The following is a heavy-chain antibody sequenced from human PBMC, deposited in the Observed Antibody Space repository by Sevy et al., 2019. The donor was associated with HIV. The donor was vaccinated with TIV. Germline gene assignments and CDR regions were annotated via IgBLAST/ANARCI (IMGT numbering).Heavy chain of an antibody. CDR2: LSFGCGEV. V-gene: IGHV3-23*01. D-gene: IGHD2-8*01. CDR3: AREGCTKPHDY. CDR1: GFTFSKYS. Sequence: GESLKISCAASGFTFSKYSMSWVRQPPGKGLEWVSTLSFGCGEVNYADSVKGRFTISRDNSRSSVYLQMNNLRPEDTAVYYCAREGCTKPHDYWGQGTLVTVSS. J-gene: IGHJ4*02.